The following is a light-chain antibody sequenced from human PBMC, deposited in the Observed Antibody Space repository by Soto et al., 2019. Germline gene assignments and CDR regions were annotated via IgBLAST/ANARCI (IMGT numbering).Light chain of an antibody. V-gene: IGKV3-11*01. CDR2: DAS. Sequence: EIVLTQSPATLSLSPRERATLSCRASQSVSSYLAWYQQKPGQAPRLLIYDASNRATGIPARFSGSGSGTDFTLTISSLEPEDFAVYYCQQRGTFGQGTKV. CDR1: QSVSSY. CDR3: QQRGT. J-gene: IGKJ1*01.